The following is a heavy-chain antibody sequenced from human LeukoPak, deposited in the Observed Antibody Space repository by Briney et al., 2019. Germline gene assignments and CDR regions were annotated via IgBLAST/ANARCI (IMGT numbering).Heavy chain of an antibody. D-gene: IGHD5-12*01. CDR2: INPNSGGK. Sequence: KPGASLRVSCTASGYTFTGYYMHWVRQAPGQGLEWMAWINPNSGGKNYAQKFQGRVTMTRDTSISTDYMELSRLRSDDTAVYYCARDINSGYDRDRYFDLWGRGTLVTVSS. V-gene: IGHV1-2*02. J-gene: IGHJ2*01. CDR3: ARDINSGYDRDRYFDL. CDR1: GYTFTGYY.